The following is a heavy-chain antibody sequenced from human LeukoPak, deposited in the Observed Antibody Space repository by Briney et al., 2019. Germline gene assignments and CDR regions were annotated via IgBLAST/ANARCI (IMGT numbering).Heavy chain of an antibody. CDR3: TRDQPWFY. V-gene: IGHV3-74*01. CDR2: INSDGNSI. CDR1: GYTFSSYW. Sequence: PGGSLRLSCAASGYTFSSYWMHWVRQAPGKGLGWVSRINSDGNSISYADSVKGRFTISRDNAKNTLYLQMNSLRAEDTAVYYCTRDQPWFYWGQGALATVSS. D-gene: IGHD3-10*01. J-gene: IGHJ4*02.